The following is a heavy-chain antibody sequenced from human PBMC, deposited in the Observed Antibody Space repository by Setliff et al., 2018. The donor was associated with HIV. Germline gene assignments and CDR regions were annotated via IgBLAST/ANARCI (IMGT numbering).Heavy chain of an antibody. CDR2: IKSKSDGGTT. V-gene: IGHV3-15*01. D-gene: IGHD3-3*01. CDR3: TTEKGGYYDFWSGYLNRPFDY. Sequence: GGSLRLSCAASGFTFSNAWMSWVRQAPGKGLEWVGRIKSKSDGGTTDFAAPVKGRFTISRADSKNTLYLQMNSLKTEDTAAYYCTTEKGGYYDFWSGYLNRPFDYWGQGTLVTVSS. J-gene: IGHJ4*02. CDR1: GFTFSNAW.